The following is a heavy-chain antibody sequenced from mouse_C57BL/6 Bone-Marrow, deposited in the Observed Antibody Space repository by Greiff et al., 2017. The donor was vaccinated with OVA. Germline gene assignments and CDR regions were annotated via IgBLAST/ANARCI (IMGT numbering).Heavy chain of an antibody. Sequence: ESGPGLVKPSQSLSLTCSVTGYSITSGYYWNWIRQFPGNKLEWMGYISYDGSNNYNPSLKNRISITRDTSKNQFFLKLNSVTTEDTATYYCARDPFIYYDYEAWFAYWGQGTLVTVSA. CDR2: ISYDGSN. CDR1: GYSITSGYY. D-gene: IGHD2-4*01. V-gene: IGHV3-6*01. J-gene: IGHJ3*01. CDR3: ARDPFIYYDYEAWFAY.